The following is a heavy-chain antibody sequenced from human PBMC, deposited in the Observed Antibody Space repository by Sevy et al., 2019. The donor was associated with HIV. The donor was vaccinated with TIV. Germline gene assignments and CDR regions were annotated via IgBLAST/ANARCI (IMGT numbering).Heavy chain of an antibody. CDR2: IRQDGSEK. V-gene: IGHV3-7*01. CDR3: ARAIGLGY. D-gene: IGHD3-16*01. Sequence: GGSLRLSCVVSGFNFSSYWMSWVRQAPGRGLEWVANIRQDGSEKYYVDSVKGRFTISRDNAKNSLYLQMNSLRADDTAVYYCARAIGLGYWGQGTLVTVSS. J-gene: IGHJ4*02. CDR1: GFNFSSYW.